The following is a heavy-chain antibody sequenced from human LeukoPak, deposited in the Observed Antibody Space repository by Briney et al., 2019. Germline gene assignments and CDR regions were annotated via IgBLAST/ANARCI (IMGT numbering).Heavy chain of an antibody. CDR2: IYYSGST. J-gene: IGHJ5*02. CDR3: ASSVPAATNWFDP. D-gene: IGHD2-2*01. V-gene: IGHV4-30-2*03. Sequence: SQTLSLTCTVSGGSISSGGYYWSWIRQPPGKGLEWIGSIYYSGSTYYNPSLKSRVTISVDTSKNQFSLKLSSVTAADTAVYYCASSVPAATNWFDPWGQGTLVTVSS. CDR1: GGSISSGGYY.